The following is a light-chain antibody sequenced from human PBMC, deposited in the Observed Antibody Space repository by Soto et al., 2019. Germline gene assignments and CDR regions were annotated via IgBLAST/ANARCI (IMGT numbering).Light chain of an antibody. CDR3: QSYDSSLSAYV. J-gene: IGLJ1*01. Sequence: QSVLTQPHSVSGAPGQRVTISCTGSSSNIGAGYDVHWYQQLPGTAPKLLIYGNNNRPSGVPDRFSGSKSDTSASLAITELQAEDEADYYCQSYDSSLSAYVFGPGTKVTVL. V-gene: IGLV1-40*01. CDR2: GNN. CDR1: SSNIGAGYD.